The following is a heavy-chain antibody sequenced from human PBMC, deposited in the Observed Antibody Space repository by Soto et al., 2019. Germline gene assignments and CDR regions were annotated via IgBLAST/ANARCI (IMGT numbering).Heavy chain of an antibody. CDR1: GFTFSSYE. V-gene: IGHV3-48*03. CDR3: ARVVPPGRGSYPYYYYGMDV. J-gene: IGHJ6*02. Sequence: LRLSCADSGFTFSSYEMNWVRQAPGKGLEWVSYISSSGSTIYYADSVKGRFTISRDNAKNSLYLQMNSLRAEDTAVYYCARVVPPGRGSYPYYYYGMDVWGQGTTVTVSS. D-gene: IGHD1-26*01. CDR2: ISSSGSTI.